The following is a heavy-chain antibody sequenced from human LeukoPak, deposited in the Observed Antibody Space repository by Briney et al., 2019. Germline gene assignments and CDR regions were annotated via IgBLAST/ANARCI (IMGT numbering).Heavy chain of an antibody. D-gene: IGHD1-26*01. CDR3: AILGATVLSKKPPPDY. CDR1: GFTFSSYG. V-gene: IGHV3-30*02. Sequence: GGSLRLSCAASGFTFSSYGMHWVRQAPGKGLEWVAFIRYDGSNKYYADSVKGRFTISRDNSKNTLYLQMNSLRAEDTAVYYCAILGATVLSKKPPPDYWGQGTLVTVSS. CDR2: IRYDGSNK. J-gene: IGHJ4*02.